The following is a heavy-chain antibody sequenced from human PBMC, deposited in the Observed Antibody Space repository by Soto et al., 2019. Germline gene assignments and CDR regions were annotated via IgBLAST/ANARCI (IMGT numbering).Heavy chain of an antibody. D-gene: IGHD6-6*01. CDR1: GGTFSSYA. CDR3: ARVSRKAAPLDYYYYYGMDV. V-gene: IGHV1-69*13. J-gene: IGHJ6*02. CDR2: IIPIFGTA. Sequence: GASVKVSCKASGGTFSSYAISWVRQAPGQGLEWMGGIIPIFGTANYAQKFQGRVTITADESTSTAYMELSSLRSEDTAVYYCARVSRKAAPLDYYYYYGMDVWGQGTTVTVSS.